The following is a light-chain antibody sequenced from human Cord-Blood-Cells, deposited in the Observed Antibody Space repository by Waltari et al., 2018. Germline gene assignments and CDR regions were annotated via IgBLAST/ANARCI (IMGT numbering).Light chain of an antibody. CDR3: QQSYSTHT. Sequence: DIQMTQSPSSLSASVGDRVTITCRASQSISSYLNWYQQKPGKAPKLLIYAASSLQSGVPSRFSGSGSETDFTLTISSLQPEDFATDYCQQSYSTHTFGQGTKLEIK. CDR2: AAS. V-gene: IGKV1-39*01. CDR1: QSISSY. J-gene: IGKJ2*01.